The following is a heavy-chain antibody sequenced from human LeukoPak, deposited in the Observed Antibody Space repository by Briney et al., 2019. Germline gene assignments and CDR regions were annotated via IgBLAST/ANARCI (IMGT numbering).Heavy chain of an antibody. J-gene: IGHJ5*02. D-gene: IGHD5-18*01. V-gene: IGHV4-34*01. CDR2: INHSGST. CDR1: ARSFSGYY. CDR3: AGYSYGQLTP. Sequence: PSETLSLTCAVYARSFSGYYWSWIRQPPGKGLEWIGEINHSGSTNYNPSLKSRVSISVDTSKNQFSMKLIRVNATDTAVYYCAGYSYGQLTPGGQGTLVTVSS.